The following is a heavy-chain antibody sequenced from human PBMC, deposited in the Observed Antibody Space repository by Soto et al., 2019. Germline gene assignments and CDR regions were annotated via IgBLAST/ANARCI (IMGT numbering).Heavy chain of an antibody. Sequence: GGSLRLSCAASGFTFSSYSMNWVRQAPGKGLEWVSSISSSSSYIYYADSVKGRFTISRDNAKNSLYLQMNSLRAEDTAVYYCARTGALTGYAAFDIWGQGTMVTVSS. D-gene: IGHD3-9*01. CDR3: ARTGALTGYAAFDI. J-gene: IGHJ3*02. CDR1: GFTFSSYS. CDR2: ISSSSSYI. V-gene: IGHV3-21*01.